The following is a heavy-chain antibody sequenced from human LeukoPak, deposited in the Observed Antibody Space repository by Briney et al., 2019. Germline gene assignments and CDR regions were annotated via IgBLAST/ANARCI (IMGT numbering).Heavy chain of an antibody. V-gene: IGHV3-15*01. Sequence: PGGSLRLSCAASGFTFSNVWMSWVRQAPGKGLEWVGRIKSKTDGGTTDYAAPVKGRFTISRDDSKNTLYLQMNSLKTEDTAVYYCTTPPHYDFWSGYYSEGFDYWGQGTLVTVSS. J-gene: IGHJ4*02. CDR3: TTPPHYDFWSGYYSEGFDY. D-gene: IGHD3-3*01. CDR1: GFTFSNVW. CDR2: IKSKTDGGTT.